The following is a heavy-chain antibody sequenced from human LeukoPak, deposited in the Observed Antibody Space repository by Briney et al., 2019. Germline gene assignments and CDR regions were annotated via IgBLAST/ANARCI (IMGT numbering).Heavy chain of an antibody. CDR2: ISSSGSTI. D-gene: IGHD3/OR15-3a*01. CDR3: TRDLAALGLAEDY. CDR1: GFTFSDYY. J-gene: IGHJ4*02. V-gene: IGHV3-11*01. Sequence: PGGSLRLSCAASGFTFSDYYMSWIRQAPGKGLEWVSYISSSGSTIYYADSVKGRFTISRDNAKNSLYLQMNSLRAEDTAVYYCTRDLAALGLAEDYWGQGTLVTVSS.